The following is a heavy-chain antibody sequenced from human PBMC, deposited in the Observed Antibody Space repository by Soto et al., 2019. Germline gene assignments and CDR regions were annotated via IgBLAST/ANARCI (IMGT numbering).Heavy chain of an antibody. CDR2: VFYSGTT. V-gene: IGHV4-31*03. J-gene: IGHJ4*02. D-gene: IGHD4-17*01. CDR3: ARVQTTVTTYFFDY. CDR1: DGAITSPGHY. Sequence: QVQLQESGPGLVKPSQTLSLTCTVSDGAITSPGHYWSWIRQHPGKGLEWIAYVFYSGTTYYSPSLKSRTTIPIDTSKNQFTLKLSPVTAADTAVYYCARVQTTVTTYFFDYWGQGTLVTVSS.